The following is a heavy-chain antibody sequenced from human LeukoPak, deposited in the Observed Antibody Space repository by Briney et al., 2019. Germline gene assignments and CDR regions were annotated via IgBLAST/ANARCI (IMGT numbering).Heavy chain of an antibody. V-gene: IGHV1-69*13. D-gene: IGHD2-2*01. CDR2: IIPIFGTA. CDR1: GGTFSSYA. CDR3: ARSGVPAARVNNWFDP. Sequence: SVKVSCKASGGTFSSYAISWVRQAPGQGLEWMGGIIPIFGTANYAQKFQGRVTITADESTSTAYMELSSLRSEDTAVYYCARSGVPAARVNNWFDPWGQGTLVTVSS. J-gene: IGHJ5*02.